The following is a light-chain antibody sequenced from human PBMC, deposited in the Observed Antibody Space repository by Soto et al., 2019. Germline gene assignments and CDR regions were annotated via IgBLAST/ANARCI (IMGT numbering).Light chain of an antibody. J-gene: IGKJ2*01. CDR2: RAS. CDR1: QSINDW. Sequence: DIQMTQSPSTLSASVGDRVTIACRASQSINDWLAWYQQKPGKAPKLLIYRASNLQSGVPSRFSGSGPGTEFTLTISSLQPDDFATYYCQQYNSYSYTFGQGTKVDIK. V-gene: IGKV1-5*03. CDR3: QQYNSYSYT.